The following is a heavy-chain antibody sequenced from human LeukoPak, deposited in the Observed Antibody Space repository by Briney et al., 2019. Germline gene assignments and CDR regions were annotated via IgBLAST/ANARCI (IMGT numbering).Heavy chain of an antibody. CDR1: GFTVRNNY. CDR2: IYSGGGT. Sequence: GGSLRLSCAASGFTVRNNYMSWVRQAPGKGLEWVSLIYSGGGTRYADFVKGRFTISRDNSKNTLYLQMNSLRVEDTAVYYCGGYSSLDHWGQGALVTVSS. D-gene: IGHD3-22*01. V-gene: IGHV3-53*01. CDR3: GGYSSLDH. J-gene: IGHJ4*02.